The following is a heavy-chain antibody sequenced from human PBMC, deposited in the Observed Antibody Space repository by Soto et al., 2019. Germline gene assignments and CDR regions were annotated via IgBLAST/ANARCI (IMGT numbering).Heavy chain of an antibody. CDR1: GFTFSSYG. V-gene: IGHV3-30*18. Sequence: XGSLRLSGAASGFTFSSYGMHWVRQAPGKGLEWVAVISYDGSNKYYADSVKGRFTMSRDNSKNTPYLQMNSRRAEDSAIYYCAKDLQWELRTYYYGMDVWGQGTTVTVSS. CDR2: ISYDGSNK. CDR3: AKDLQWELRTYYYGMDV. D-gene: IGHD1-26*01. J-gene: IGHJ6*02.